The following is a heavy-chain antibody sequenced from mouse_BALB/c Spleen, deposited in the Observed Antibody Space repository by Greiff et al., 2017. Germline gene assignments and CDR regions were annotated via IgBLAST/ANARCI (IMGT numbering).Heavy chain of an antibody. V-gene: IGHV3-2*02. Sequence: DVQLQESGPGLVKPSQSLSLTCTVTGYSITSDYAWNWIRQFPGNKLEWMGYISYSGSTSYNPSLKSRISITRDTSKNQFFLQLNSVTTEDTATYYCASYRYDYAMDYWGQGTSVTVSS. CDR1: GYSITSDYA. J-gene: IGHJ4*01. CDR3: ASYRYDYAMDY. D-gene: IGHD2-14*01. CDR2: ISYSGST.